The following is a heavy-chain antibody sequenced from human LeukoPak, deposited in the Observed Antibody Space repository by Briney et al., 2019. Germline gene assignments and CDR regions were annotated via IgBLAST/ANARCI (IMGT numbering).Heavy chain of an antibody. CDR2: ISYDGSNK. Sequence: PGGSLRLSGAASGFTFSSYAMHWVRQAPGKGLEWVAVISYDGSNKYYADSVKGRFTTSRDNSKNTLYLQMNSLRAEDTAVYYCARGEWRAVAGTVYWGQGTLVTVSS. J-gene: IGHJ4*02. CDR3: ARGEWRAVAGTVY. CDR1: GFTFSSYA. V-gene: IGHV3-30*04. D-gene: IGHD6-19*01.